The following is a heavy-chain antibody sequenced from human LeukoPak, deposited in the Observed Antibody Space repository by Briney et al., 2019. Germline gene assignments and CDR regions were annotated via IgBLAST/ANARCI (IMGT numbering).Heavy chain of an antibody. CDR3: ARVYYDYVWGSYLDY. J-gene: IGHJ4*02. CDR1: GYTFTSYW. D-gene: IGHD3-16*02. CDR2: INSDASIT. Sequence: GESLKISCKASGYTFTSYWMNWVRQAPGKGLVWVSRINSDASITSYADSVKGRFTISRDNAKNTLYLQMNSLSAEDTAVYYCARVYYDYVWGSYLDYWGQGTLVTVSS. V-gene: IGHV3-74*01.